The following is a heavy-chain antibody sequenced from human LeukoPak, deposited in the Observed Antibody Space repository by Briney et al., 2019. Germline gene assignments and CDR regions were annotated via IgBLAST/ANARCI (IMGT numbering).Heavy chain of an antibody. CDR1: EFPFSSYG. CDR3: AKDVGFL. CDR2: IQYDVINK. Sequence: PGGSLRLSCAASEFPFSSYGMHWVRQAPGEGLEWVAFIQYDVINKYYADSVKGRFTISRDNSKNTLYLQMNSLRAEDTAVYYCAKDVGFLWGQGTLVTVSS. D-gene: IGHD1-26*01. J-gene: IGHJ4*02. V-gene: IGHV3-30*02.